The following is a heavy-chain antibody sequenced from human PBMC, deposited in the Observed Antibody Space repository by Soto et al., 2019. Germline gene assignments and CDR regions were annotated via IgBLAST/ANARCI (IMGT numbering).Heavy chain of an antibody. CDR3: ARDGGTGTTY. CDR2: ISSSGRTI. J-gene: IGHJ4*02. D-gene: IGHD1-7*01. CDR1: GFTFSDYY. V-gene: IGHV3-11*01. Sequence: GGSLRLSCAASGFTFSDYYMSWIRQAPGKGLEWVSYISSSGRTIYYADSVKGRFIISRDNAQNSLYLQMNSLRAEETAIYHCARDGGTGTTYWGQGILVTVSS.